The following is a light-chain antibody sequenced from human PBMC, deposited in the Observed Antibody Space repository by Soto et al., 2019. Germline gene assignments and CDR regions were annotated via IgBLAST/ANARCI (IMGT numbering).Light chain of an antibody. CDR1: QPISSY. CDR2: AAS. Sequence: DIQMTQSPSSLSASAGDRVTITCRASQPISSYLNWYQQKPGKAPKLLIYAASSLQGGVPSRISGSGSGTDFTLTISSLQPEDFATYFCQQSYSTLVTFGPGTKVDIK. J-gene: IGKJ3*01. V-gene: IGKV1-39*01. CDR3: QQSYSTLVT.